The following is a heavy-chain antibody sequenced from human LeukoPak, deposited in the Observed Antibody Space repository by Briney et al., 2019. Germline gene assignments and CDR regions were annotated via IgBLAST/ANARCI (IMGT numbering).Heavy chain of an antibody. Sequence: SETLSLTCTVSGGSISTSTYYWAWIRQPPGKGLEWIGRIYYSGNTYYNPSLKSRVTISVDTSKNQFSLKLRSVTAADTAVYYCVRPEGASDYWGQGTLVTVFS. CDR3: VRPEGASDY. CDR2: IYYSGNT. V-gene: IGHV4-39*01. CDR1: GGSISTSTYY. J-gene: IGHJ4*02. D-gene: IGHD1-26*01.